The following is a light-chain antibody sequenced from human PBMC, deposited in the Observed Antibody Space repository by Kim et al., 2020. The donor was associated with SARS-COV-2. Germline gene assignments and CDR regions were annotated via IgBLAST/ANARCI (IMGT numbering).Light chain of an antibody. Sequence: EIVLTQSPGTLSLCPGERATLSCRASQSVASNYLAWYQQKPGQAPRLLIYAASSRATGIPDRFSGSGSGTDFTLTISRLEPEDFAVYYCQQYARTPRTFGQGTKLEIK. V-gene: IGKV3-20*01. CDR2: AAS. CDR3: QQYARTPRT. J-gene: IGKJ2*01. CDR1: QSVASNY.